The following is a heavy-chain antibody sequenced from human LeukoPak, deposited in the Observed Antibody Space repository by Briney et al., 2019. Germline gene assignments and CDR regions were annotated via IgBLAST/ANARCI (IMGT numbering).Heavy chain of an antibody. Sequence: PSETLSRTGTVAAVSISTISYYWDWLRQPPGKGRELIGSIYSSGSTYYIPSINSRVIISVDTSKNQFSMKLSSVTAAETSVYYCARHGAEWLAYFDYWGQGTLVTVSS. CDR2: IYSSGST. V-gene: IGHV4-39*01. CDR1: AVSISTISYY. CDR3: ARHGAEWLAYFDY. D-gene: IGHD6-19*01. J-gene: IGHJ4*02.